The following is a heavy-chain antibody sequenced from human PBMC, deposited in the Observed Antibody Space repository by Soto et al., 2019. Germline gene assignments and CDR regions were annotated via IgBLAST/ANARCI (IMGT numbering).Heavy chain of an antibody. J-gene: IGHJ5*02. CDR2: IYPGDSDT. V-gene: IGHV5-51*01. D-gene: IGHD2-2*01. CDR1: GYSFTSYW. CDR3: ARRRIVVVPAAIRSDWFDP. Sequence: GESLKISCKGSGYSFTSYWIGWVRQMPGKGLEWMGIIYPGDSDTRYSPSFQGQVTISADKSISTAYLQWSSPKASDTAMYYCARRRIVVVPAAIRSDWFDPWGQGTLVILSS.